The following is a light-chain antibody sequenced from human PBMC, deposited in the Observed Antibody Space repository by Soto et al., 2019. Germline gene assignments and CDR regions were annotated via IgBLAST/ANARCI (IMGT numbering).Light chain of an antibody. CDR3: QQYYSYPRT. CDR2: AAS. Sequence: ILMTQAPSSLSASTGDRVTITCRASQGISSYLAWYQQKPGKAPKLLIYAASTLQSGVPSRFSGSGSGTDFTLTLSCLQSEDFATYYCQQYYSYPRTFGQGTKVDIK. CDR1: QGISSY. V-gene: IGKV1-8*01. J-gene: IGKJ1*01.